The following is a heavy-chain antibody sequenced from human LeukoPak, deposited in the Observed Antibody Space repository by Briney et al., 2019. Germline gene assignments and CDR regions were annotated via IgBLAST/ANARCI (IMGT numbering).Heavy chain of an antibody. CDR1: GGSISSHF. V-gene: IGHV4-59*11. CDR3: ASDFLECSRASCLNWFDP. CDR2: MHYSGST. J-gene: IGHJ5*02. D-gene: IGHD2-2*01. Sequence: SETLSLTCTVSGGSISSHFWTWIRQPPGKGLEWIGYMHYSGSTNYNPSLKSRVSISVDTSKNEFPLKLSSVTAADTAVYYCASDFLECSRASCLNWFDPWGQGTLVTVSS.